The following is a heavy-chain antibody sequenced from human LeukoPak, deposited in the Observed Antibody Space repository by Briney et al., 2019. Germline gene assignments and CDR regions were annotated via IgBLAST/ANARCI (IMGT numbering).Heavy chain of an antibody. J-gene: IGHJ6*03. Sequence: EASVKVSCKASGYTFTGYYMHWVRQAPGQGLEWMGWINPNSGGTNYAQKFQGRVTMTRDTSISTAYMELSRLRSDDTAVYYCARIKCGGDCRGYYYYYHMDVWGKGTTVTISS. CDR1: GYTFTGYY. V-gene: IGHV1-2*02. D-gene: IGHD2-21*02. CDR3: ARIKCGGDCRGYYYYYHMDV. CDR2: INPNSGGT.